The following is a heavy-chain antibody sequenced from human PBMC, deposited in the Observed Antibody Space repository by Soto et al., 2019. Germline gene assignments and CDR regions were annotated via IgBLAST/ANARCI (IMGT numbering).Heavy chain of an antibody. J-gene: IGHJ4*02. V-gene: IGHV3-33*01. CDR2: IWYDGSNK. D-gene: IGHD6-13*01. CDR1: GFTFSSYG. Sequence: GGSLRLSCAASGFTFSSYGMHWVRQAPGKGLEWVAVIWYDGSNKYYADSVKGRFTISRDNSKNTLYLQMNSLRAEDTAVYYCAREPYSSSFDYWGQGTLVTVSS. CDR3: AREPYSSSFDY.